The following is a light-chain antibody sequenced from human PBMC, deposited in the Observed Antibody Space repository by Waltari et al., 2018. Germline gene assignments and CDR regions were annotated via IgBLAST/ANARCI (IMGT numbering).Light chain of an antibody. CDR1: HDVSAW. CDR3: LQADNFPFT. V-gene: IGKV1-12*01. Sequence: IQMTQSPSYVSAFVGDRVTITCRASHDVSAWVAWYQHRPGEVPKLLIYASSSLHSGVPSRFSGSGSGTEFTLTINNLQSEDSATYYCLQADNFPFTFGPGTKVDIK. J-gene: IGKJ3*01. CDR2: ASS.